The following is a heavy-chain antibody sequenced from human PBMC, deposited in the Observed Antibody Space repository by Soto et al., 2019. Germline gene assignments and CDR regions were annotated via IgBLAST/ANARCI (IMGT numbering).Heavy chain of an antibody. D-gene: IGHD3-22*01. CDR2: IYYSGST. V-gene: IGHV4-59*01. Sequence: SATLSLTCTVSGGSISSYYWSWIRQPPGKGLEWIGYIYYSGSTNYNPSLKSRVTISVDTSKNQFSLKLSSVTAADTAVYYCARGPLTMIVVAWGAFDIWGQGTMVTVSS. J-gene: IGHJ3*02. CDR3: ARGPLTMIVVAWGAFDI. CDR1: GGSISSYY.